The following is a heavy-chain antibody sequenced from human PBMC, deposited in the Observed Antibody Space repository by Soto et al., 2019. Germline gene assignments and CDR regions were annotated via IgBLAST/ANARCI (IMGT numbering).Heavy chain of an antibody. J-gene: IGHJ4*02. Sequence: PSETLSLTCTVSGGSISSGGYYWSWIRQHPGKGLEWIGYIYYSGSTYYNPSLKSRVTISVDTSKNQFSLKLSSVTAADTAVYYCARVLDCGGDCYPRVPYYSDYWGQGPRSPSPQ. V-gene: IGHV4-31*03. CDR3: ARVLDCGGDCYPRVPYYSDY. CDR1: GGSISSGGYY. D-gene: IGHD2-21*01. CDR2: IYYSGST.